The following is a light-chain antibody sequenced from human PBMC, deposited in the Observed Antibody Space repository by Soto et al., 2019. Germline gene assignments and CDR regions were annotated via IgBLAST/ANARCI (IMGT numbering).Light chain of an antibody. J-gene: IGKJ5*01. Sequence: IQLTQSPSSLSASVGDRVTITCRASQGISSYLAWYQQKQGKAPKLLIYAASILQTRVPSRFSGSGPGTDFSLTINILQPEELATYYYQHLNIYPPSITSGQGTRLESK. CDR2: AAS. CDR3: QHLNIYPPSIT. CDR1: QGISSY. V-gene: IGKV1-9*01.